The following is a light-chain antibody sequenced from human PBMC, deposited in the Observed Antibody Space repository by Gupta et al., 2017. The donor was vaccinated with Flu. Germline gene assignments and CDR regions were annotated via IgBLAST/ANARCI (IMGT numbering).Light chain of an antibody. V-gene: IGLV2-14*01. Sequence: STDIGADNYVSWYQQQSGAAPKPLLYAVTKRPSGVSDRFSGSKSDNTASLTISGLQAEDEATYHCSSYTFSATRLVFGGGTTVTVL. CDR2: AVT. J-gene: IGLJ3*02. CDR1: STDIGADNY. CDR3: SSYTFSATRLV.